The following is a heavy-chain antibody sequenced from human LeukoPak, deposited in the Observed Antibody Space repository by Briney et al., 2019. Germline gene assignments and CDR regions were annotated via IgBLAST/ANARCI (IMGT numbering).Heavy chain of an antibody. CDR2: INHSGST. Sequence: SETLSLTCAVYGGSFSAYYWSWIRQPPGKGLEWIGEINHSGSTNYNPTFKSRVTISVDTSKNQFSLKLSSVTAADTAVYYCARGRGSSTSCYRSTVKTYNWFDPWGQGTLVTVSS. J-gene: IGHJ5*02. CDR3: ARGRGSSTSCYRSTVKTYNWFDP. D-gene: IGHD2-2*02. V-gene: IGHV4-34*01. CDR1: GGSFSAYY.